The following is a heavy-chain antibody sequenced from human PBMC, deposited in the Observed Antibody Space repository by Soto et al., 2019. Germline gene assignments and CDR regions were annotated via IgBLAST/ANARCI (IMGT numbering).Heavy chain of an antibody. CDR2: ISWDGGRT. Sequence: GEELRHSNTASGVRFGDYTMHGVRHTPGKGPEWISLISWDGGRTLYSDSVKGRFIISRDNSKNSLYLQMNSLTTEDTALYFCARATYDVFTRHLRYSDPWG. CDR1: GVRFGDYT. D-gene: IGHD3-9*01. J-gene: IGHJ5*02. V-gene: IGHV3-43*01. CDR3: ARATYDVFTRHLRYSDP.